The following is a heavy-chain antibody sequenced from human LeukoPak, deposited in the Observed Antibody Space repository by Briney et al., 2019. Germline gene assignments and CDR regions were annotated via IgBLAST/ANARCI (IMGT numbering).Heavy chain of an antibody. CDR2: ISGSGGST. D-gene: IGHD2-15*01. V-gene: IGHV3-23*01. CDR3: ASKPDLGYCSGGSCYYTLFDY. CDR1: GFTFSSYA. J-gene: IGHJ4*02. Sequence: GSLRLSCAASGFTFSSYAMSWVRQAPGKGLEWVLSISGSGGSTYYADSVKGRFTISRDNSKNTLYLQMNSLRAEDTAVYYCASKPDLGYCSGGSCYYTLFDYWGQGTLVTVSS.